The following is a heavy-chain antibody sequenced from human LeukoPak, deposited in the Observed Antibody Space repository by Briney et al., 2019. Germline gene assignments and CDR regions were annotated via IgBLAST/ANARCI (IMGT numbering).Heavy chain of an antibody. CDR1: GFTISSYE. CDR3: ARRRGGWFDP. V-gene: IGHV3-48*03. J-gene: IGHJ5*02. Sequence: GGSLRLSCAASGFTISSYEMNWVRQAPGKGLEWVSYISSTGYTIYYADSVKGRFTISRDNAKNSLYLQMNSLRDEDTAVYYCARRRGGWFDPWGQGTLVTVSS. CDR2: ISSTGYTI. D-gene: IGHD3-16*01.